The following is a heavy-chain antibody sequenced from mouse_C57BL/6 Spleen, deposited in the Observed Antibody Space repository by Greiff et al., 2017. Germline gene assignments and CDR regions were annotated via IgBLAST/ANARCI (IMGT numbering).Heavy chain of an antibody. CDR2: IDPSDSYT. J-gene: IGHJ3*01. CDR1: GYTFTSYW. V-gene: IGHV1-50*01. D-gene: IGHD2-5*01. CDR3: ARERAYYSNYEAWFAY. Sequence: QVQLQQPGAELVKPGASVKLSCKASGYTFTSYWMQWVKQRPGQGLEWIGEIDPSDSYTNYNQKFKGKATLTVDTSSSTAYMQLSSLTSEDSAVYYCARERAYYSNYEAWFAYWGQGTLVTVSA.